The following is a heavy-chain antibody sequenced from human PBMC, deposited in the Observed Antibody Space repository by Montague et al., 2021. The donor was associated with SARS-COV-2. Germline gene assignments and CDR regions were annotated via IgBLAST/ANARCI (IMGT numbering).Heavy chain of an antibody. Sequence: SETLSLTCAVYGGSFSGYYWSWIRQPPGKGLEWIGEINHSGSTNYNPSLKSRVTISVDTSKNQFSLKLSSVTAADTAVHYCARGWPYGDYGRFDHWGQGTLVTVSS. CDR3: ARGWPYGDYGRFDH. CDR2: INHSGST. CDR1: GGSFSGYY. V-gene: IGHV4-34*01. J-gene: IGHJ4*02. D-gene: IGHD4-17*01.